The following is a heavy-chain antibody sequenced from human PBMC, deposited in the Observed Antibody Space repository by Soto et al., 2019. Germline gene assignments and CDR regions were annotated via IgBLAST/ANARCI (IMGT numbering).Heavy chain of an antibody. Sequence: ASVKVSCKASGCTFTGYYMHWVRQAPGQRLEWIGWINANNGNTKYSQKFQGRVTITRDTSASTAYMELSSLRSEDTAVYYCARAYSSGPRPFDIWGQGTMVTVSS. J-gene: IGHJ3*02. D-gene: IGHD6-19*01. CDR3: ARAYSSGPRPFDI. CDR2: INANNGNT. CDR1: GCTFTGYY. V-gene: IGHV1-3*01.